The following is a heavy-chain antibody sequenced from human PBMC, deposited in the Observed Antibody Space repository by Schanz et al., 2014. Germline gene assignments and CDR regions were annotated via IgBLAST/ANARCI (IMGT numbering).Heavy chain of an antibody. V-gene: IGHV3-23*01. J-gene: IGHJ4*02. CDR3: AKSLESCPGGRCSRGYFDY. Sequence: EVQLLESGGGLVQPGGSLRLSCAASGFTFSGYAMSWVRQAPGRGLEWVSLISDSGDTAYYADSVKGRFTISRDNFKGALYLQMSSLRAEDTAVYYCAKSLESCPGGRCSRGYFDYWGQGSLVTVSS. CDR1: GFTFSGYA. D-gene: IGHD2-8*02. CDR2: ISDSGDTA.